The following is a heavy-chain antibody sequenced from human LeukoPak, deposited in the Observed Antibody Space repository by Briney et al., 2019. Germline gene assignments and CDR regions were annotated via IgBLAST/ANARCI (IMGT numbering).Heavy chain of an antibody. Sequence: GGSLRLSCAASGFTFSSHEMTWVRQAPGKGLEWVSYISSGGSTIYCADSVKGRFTISRDNAKNSLYLQMNSLRAEDTAVYYCARRIPLWGQGTTVIVSS. CDR3: ARRIPL. CDR1: GFTFSSHE. J-gene: IGHJ3*01. V-gene: IGHV3-48*03. CDR2: ISSGGSTI.